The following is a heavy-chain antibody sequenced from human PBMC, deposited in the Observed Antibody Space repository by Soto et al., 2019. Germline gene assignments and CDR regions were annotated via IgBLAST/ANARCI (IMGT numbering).Heavy chain of an antibody. Sequence: QEQLVESGGGVVQPGKSLRLSCAASRFAFSSYAMHWVRQAPGKGLEWLAVISYDGGYENYADSVKGRFTFSRDNSKNTLWLQINSLRTEDTALYYCAKGATVTPWRYLDLCGQGTQVTVSS. J-gene: IGHJ2*01. D-gene: IGHD5-18*01. V-gene: IGHV3-30*18. CDR2: ISYDGGYE. CDR3: AKGATVTPWRYLDL. CDR1: RFAFSSYA.